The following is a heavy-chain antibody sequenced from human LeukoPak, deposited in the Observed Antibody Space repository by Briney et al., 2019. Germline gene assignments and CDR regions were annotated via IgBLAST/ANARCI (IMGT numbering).Heavy chain of an antibody. J-gene: IGHJ6*02. Sequence: GGSLRLSCAASGFTLSGYDIHWVRQAIGKGLDWVSGIGSAGDKYHAGSERGRFTISRENAENFVYLQMNGLRTEDTAIYYCVRAKRETSTRPWTSGMDVWGQGTTVTVSS. CDR1: GFTLSGYD. CDR3: VRAKRETSTRPWTSGMDV. V-gene: IGHV3-13*01. D-gene: IGHD6-6*01. CDR2: IGSAGDK.